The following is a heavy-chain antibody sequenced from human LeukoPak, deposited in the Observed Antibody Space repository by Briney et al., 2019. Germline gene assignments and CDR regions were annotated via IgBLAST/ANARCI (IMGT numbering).Heavy chain of an antibody. CDR2: INSDGSST. CDR3: ARGVGPRARGYDFWSGYLGEGDY. V-gene: IGHV3-74*01. D-gene: IGHD3-3*01. Sequence: PGGSLRLSCAASGFTFSSYWMHWVRQAPGKGLVWVSRINSDGSSTSYADSVKGRFTISRDNAKNTLYLQMNSLRAEDTAVYYYARGVGPRARGYDFWSGYLGEGDYWGQGTLVTVSS. CDR1: GFTFSSYW. J-gene: IGHJ4*02.